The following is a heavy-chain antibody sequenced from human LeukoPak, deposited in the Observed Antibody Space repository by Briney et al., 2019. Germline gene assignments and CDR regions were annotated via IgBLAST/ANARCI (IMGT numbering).Heavy chain of an antibody. Sequence: SVKVSCKASGGTSSSYAISWVRQVPGQGLEWMGGIIPIFGTANYAQKFQGRVTITADKSTSTAYMELSSLRSEDTAVYYCARAPYYYDSSGYYPLPYYFDYWGQGTLVTVSS. CDR1: GGTSSSYA. D-gene: IGHD3-22*01. V-gene: IGHV1-69*06. CDR3: ARAPYYYDSSGYYPLPYYFDY. CDR2: IIPIFGTA. J-gene: IGHJ4*02.